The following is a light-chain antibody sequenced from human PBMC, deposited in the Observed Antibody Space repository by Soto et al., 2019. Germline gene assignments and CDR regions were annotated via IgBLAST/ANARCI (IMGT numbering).Light chain of an antibody. V-gene: IGKV2D-29*02. CDR1: QSLLHITGETF. CDR3: MQSTQLPPT. CDR2: EVS. Sequence: DIVMTQPPLSLSVAPEQQSSLSCNSSQSLLHITGETFLFWYLQKXGQSPQXLSYEVSTRVSGVPDRFSGSGSGTDFTLEISRVETDDVGIYYCMQSTQLPPTFGQGTRLEI. J-gene: IGKJ5*01.